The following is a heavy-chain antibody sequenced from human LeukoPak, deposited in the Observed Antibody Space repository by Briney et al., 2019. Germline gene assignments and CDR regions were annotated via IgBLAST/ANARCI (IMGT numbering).Heavy chain of an antibody. CDR2: IRSKAYGGTT. Sequence: GGYLRLSCTACGFTFGDYAMSWFRQAPGKGLEWVGFIRSKAYGGTTEYAASVKGRFTISRDDSKSIAYLQMNSLKTEDTAVYYCTRDSYDFWSGYGRGIDYWGQGTLVTVSS. J-gene: IGHJ4*02. V-gene: IGHV3-49*03. CDR3: TRDSYDFWSGYGRGIDY. CDR1: GFTFGDYA. D-gene: IGHD3-3*01.